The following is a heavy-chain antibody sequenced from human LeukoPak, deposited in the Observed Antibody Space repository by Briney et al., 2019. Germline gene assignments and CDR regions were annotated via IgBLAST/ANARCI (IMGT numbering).Heavy chain of an antibody. J-gene: IGHJ4*02. CDR1: GGSISSGGYS. V-gene: IGHV4-30-2*01. Sequence: SETLSLTCAVSGGSISSGGYSWSWIRQPPGKGLEWIGYIYHSGSTYYNPSLKSRVTISVDRSKNQFSLKLSSVTAADTAVYYCARQPRGPYDFWSGYYFDYWGQGTLVTVSS. D-gene: IGHD3-3*01. CDR2: IYHSGST. CDR3: ARQPRGPYDFWSGYYFDY.